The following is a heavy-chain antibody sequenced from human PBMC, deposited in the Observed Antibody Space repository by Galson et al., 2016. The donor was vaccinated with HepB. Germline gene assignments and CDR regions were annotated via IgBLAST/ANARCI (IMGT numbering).Heavy chain of an antibody. CDR2: ISTYRGNT. D-gene: IGHD2-2*01. CDR3: ARVPSTYCSGTSCLFDT. Sequence: SVKVSCKASGYTFNTYDISWVRQAPGQGLEWMRIISTYRGNTNYAQDFQGRVTVTTDTSTSKAYMELRRLRSDDTPVYYFARVPSTYCSGTSCLFDTWGQGTLVTVSS. V-gene: IGHV1-18*01. J-gene: IGHJ5*02. CDR1: GYTFNTYD.